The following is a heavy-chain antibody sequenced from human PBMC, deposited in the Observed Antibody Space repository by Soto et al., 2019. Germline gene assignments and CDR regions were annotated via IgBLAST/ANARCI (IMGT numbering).Heavy chain of an antibody. Sequence: PXETLSLACTASGCSINSSSFYWGWIRQPPGKGLEWIGSIYYSGSTYYNPSLKSRVTISVDTSKNQFSLKLSSVTAADTAVYYCVKVPQSITIFGVVIPYHYGMDAWGQGTTVTVSS. D-gene: IGHD3-3*01. J-gene: IGHJ6*02. CDR3: VKVPQSITIFGVVIPYHYGMDA. CDR2: IYYSGST. CDR1: GCSINSSSFY. V-gene: IGHV4-39*01.